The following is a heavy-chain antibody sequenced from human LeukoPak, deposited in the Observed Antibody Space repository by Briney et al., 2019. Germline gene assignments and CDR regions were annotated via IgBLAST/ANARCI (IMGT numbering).Heavy chain of an antibody. J-gene: IGHJ4*02. D-gene: IGHD4-17*01. CDR3: ASDGDYDRLYFDY. CDR1: GYTFTSYD. Sequence: ASVKVSCKASGYTFTSYDINWVRQATGQGLEWMGWMNPNSGGTNYAQKFQGRVTMTRDTSISTAYMELSRLRSDDTAVYYCASDGDYDRLYFDYWGQGTLVTVSS. CDR2: MNPNSGGT. V-gene: IGHV1-2*02.